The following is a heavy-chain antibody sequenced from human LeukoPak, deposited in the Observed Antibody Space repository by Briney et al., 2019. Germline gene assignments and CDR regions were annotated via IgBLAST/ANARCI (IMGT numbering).Heavy chain of an antibody. J-gene: IGHJ4*02. CDR2: IYPTDSDT. CDR3: ARRPCSGDSMTAFDY. CDR1: GFTFTTHW. Sequence: GESLKISCKGSGFTFTTHWIGWVRQMPGKGLEWMGSIYPTDSDTRYSPSFQGQVTISADKSITTAYLRWSSLRASDTAMYYCARRPCSGDSMTAFDYWGQGTLVTVSS. D-gene: IGHD2-15*01. V-gene: IGHV5-51*01.